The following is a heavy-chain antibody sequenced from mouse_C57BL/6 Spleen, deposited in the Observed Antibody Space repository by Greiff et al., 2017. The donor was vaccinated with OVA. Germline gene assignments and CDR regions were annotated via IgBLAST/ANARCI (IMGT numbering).Heavy chain of an antibody. CDR3: AREGSITTEVDFDD. CDR2: IFPGCGST. D-gene: IGHD1-1*01. J-gene: IGHJ2*01. CDR1: GYTFTDYY. V-gene: IGHV1-75*01. Sequence: VQLVESGPELVKPGASVKISCKASGYTFTDYYINWVKQTPGQGLEWVEWIFPGCGSTYYNEKFKGKFTLTVDKYSSTAYMLLSSLTSEDTAVYFCAREGSITTEVDFDDWGQGTTLTVSS.